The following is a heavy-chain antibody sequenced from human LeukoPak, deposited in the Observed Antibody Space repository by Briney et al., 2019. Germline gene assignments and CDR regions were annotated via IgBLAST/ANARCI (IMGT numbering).Heavy chain of an antibody. D-gene: IGHD6-19*01. J-gene: IGHJ4*02. CDR3: ARDPYSSGPKY. Sequence: GGSLRLSCAASGFTFSDYYMSWIRQAPGKGLEWVSYISSSSSYIYYADSVKGRFTISRDNAKNSLYLQMNSLRAEDTAVYYCARDPYSSGPKYWGQGTLVTVSS. V-gene: IGHV3-11*06. CDR1: GFTFSDYY. CDR2: ISSSSSYI.